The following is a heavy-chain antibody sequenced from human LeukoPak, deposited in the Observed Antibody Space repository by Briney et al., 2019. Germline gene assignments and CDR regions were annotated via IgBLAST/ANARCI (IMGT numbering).Heavy chain of an antibody. CDR1: GFSFSSYG. CDR3: ASGSGGYYYYGMDV. Sequence: GGSLRLSCAASGFSFSSYGMHWVRQAPGKGLEWVSSISSSSSYIYYADSVKGRFTISRDNAKNSLYLQMNSLRAEDTAVYYCASGSGGYYYYGMDVWGQGTTVTVSS. J-gene: IGHJ6*02. V-gene: IGHV3-21*04. CDR2: ISSSSSYI. D-gene: IGHD3-10*01.